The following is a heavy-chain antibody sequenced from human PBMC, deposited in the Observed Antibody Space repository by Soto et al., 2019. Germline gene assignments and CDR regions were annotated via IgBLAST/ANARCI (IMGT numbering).Heavy chain of an antibody. J-gene: IGHJ4*02. V-gene: IGHV1-8*01. Sequence: ASVKVSCKASGYTFTSYDINWVRQATGQGLEWVGWMNPNSGNTGYAQKFQGRVTMTRNTSISTAYMELSSLRSEDTAVYYCARGISWYRSFDYWGQGTLVTVSS. CDR1: GYTFTSYD. CDR3: ARGISWYRSFDY. D-gene: IGHD6-13*01. CDR2: MNPNSGNT.